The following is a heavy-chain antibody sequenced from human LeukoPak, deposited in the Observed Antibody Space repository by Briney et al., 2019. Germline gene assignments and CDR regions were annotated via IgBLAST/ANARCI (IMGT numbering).Heavy chain of an antibody. CDR1: GFTFSNYA. J-gene: IGHJ4*02. D-gene: IGHD2-21*02. Sequence: GGSLRLSCAASGFTFSNYAMNWVRQAPGKGLEWVGRIKSKTDGGTTDYAAPVKGRFTISRDDSKNTLYLQMNSLKTEDTAVYYCTIRPYCGGDCYLDYWGQGTLVTVSS. CDR3: TIRPYCGGDCYLDY. CDR2: IKSKTDGGTT. V-gene: IGHV3-15*07.